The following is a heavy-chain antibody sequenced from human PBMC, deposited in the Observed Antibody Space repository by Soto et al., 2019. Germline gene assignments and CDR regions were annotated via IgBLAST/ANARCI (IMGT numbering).Heavy chain of an antibody. CDR1: GGSITSGGFF. CDR2: IYYSGST. V-gene: IGHV4-31*03. CDR3: SRGFPTSPFDS. J-gene: IGHJ4*02. Sequence: QVQLQESGPGLVKPSQTLSLTCTVSGGSITSGGFFWSWIRQHPGKGLEWIGHIYYSGSTSYNPSLKNRLTISLDASKNQFSLRLSSLTVADTAVYSCSRGFPTSPFDSWGQGTLVTVSS.